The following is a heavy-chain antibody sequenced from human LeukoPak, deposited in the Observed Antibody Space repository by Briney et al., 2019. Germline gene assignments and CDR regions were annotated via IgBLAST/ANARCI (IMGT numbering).Heavy chain of an antibody. Sequence: GGSLRLSCAASGFTFGSYGMHWVRQAPGKGLEWVAVISYDGSNKYYADSVKGRFTISRDNSKNTLYLQMNSLRAEDTAVYYCAKVGYYDSSGYSDYWGQGTLVTVSS. V-gene: IGHV3-30*18. J-gene: IGHJ4*02. D-gene: IGHD3-22*01. CDR2: ISYDGSNK. CDR1: GFTFGSYG. CDR3: AKVGYYDSSGYSDY.